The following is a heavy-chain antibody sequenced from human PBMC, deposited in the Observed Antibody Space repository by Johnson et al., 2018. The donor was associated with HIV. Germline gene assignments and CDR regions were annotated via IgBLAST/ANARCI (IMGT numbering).Heavy chain of an antibody. Sequence: MQLVESGGGVVRPGGSLRLSCAASGFTFDDYGMSSVRQVPGKGLEWVSGINWNGGSTGYADSVKGRFTISRDNAKNSLYLQMNSLRAEDTAFYYCARGEWELNAGHGFDIWGQGTMVTVSS. CDR2: INWNGGST. CDR1: GFTFDDYG. V-gene: IGHV3-20*04. D-gene: IGHD1-26*01. CDR3: ARGEWELNAGHGFDI. J-gene: IGHJ3*02.